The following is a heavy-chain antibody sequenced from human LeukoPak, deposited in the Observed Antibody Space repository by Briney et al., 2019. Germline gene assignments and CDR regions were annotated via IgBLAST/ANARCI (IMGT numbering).Heavy chain of an antibody. V-gene: IGHV1-8*01. CDR3: ARSRGGYYDSSGYSGYFQH. CDR2: VNTNVGNT. D-gene: IGHD3-22*01. Sequence: AASVKVSCKASGYTFTSYDINWVRQATGQGLEWMGWVNTNVGNTGYAQKFQGRVTLTRNTSISTAYMELSSLRSEDTAVYYCARSRGGYYDSSGYSGYFQHWGQGTLVTVSS. CDR1: GYTFTSYD. J-gene: IGHJ1*01.